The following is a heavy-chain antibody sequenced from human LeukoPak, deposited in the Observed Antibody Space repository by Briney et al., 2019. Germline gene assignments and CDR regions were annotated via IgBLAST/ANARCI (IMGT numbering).Heavy chain of an antibody. D-gene: IGHD3-16*02. Sequence: GRSLRLSCAASGFTFSSYAMHRVRQAPGKGLEWVAVISYDGSNKYYADSVKGRFTISRDNSKNTLYLQMNSLRAEDTAVYYCASSYDYVWGSYRDGAFDIWGQGTMVTVSS. CDR1: GFTFSSYA. CDR2: ISYDGSNK. CDR3: ASSYDYVWGSYRDGAFDI. V-gene: IGHV3-30*04. J-gene: IGHJ3*02.